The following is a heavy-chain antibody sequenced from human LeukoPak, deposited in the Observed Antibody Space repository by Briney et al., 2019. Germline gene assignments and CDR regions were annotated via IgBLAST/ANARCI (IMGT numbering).Heavy chain of an antibody. V-gene: IGHV1-8*02. CDR3: VRAMDPLDTFNYQYAMDV. D-gene: IGHD5-24*01. J-gene: IGHJ6*02. CDR2: MNPNSGNT. Sequence: ASVKVSCKASGGTFSSYAINWVRQAPGQGLEWMGWMNPNSGNTGYAQKFQGRFTLTRETFISTAYMELSSLRSDDTAVYYCVRAMDPLDTFNYQYAMDVWGQGTMVTVSS. CDR1: GGTFSSYA.